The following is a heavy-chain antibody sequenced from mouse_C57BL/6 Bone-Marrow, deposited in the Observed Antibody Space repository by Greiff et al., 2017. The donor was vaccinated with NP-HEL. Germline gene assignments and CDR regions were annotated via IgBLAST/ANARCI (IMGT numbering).Heavy chain of an antibody. D-gene: IGHD2-12*01. J-gene: IGHJ2*01. Sequence: EVKVVESGGDLVKPGGSLKLSCAASGFTFSSYGMSWVRQTPDKRLEWVATISSGGSYTYYPDSVKGRFTISRDNAKNTLYLQMSSLKSEDTAMYYCARDDCYFDYWGQGTTLTVSS. CDR1: GFTFSSYG. CDR2: ISSGGSYT. CDR3: ARDDCYFDY. V-gene: IGHV5-6*01.